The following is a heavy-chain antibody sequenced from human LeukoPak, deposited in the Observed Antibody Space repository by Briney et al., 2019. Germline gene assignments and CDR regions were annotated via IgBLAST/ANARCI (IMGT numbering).Heavy chain of an antibody. CDR2: IYPDDSET. J-gene: IGHJ4*02. V-gene: IGHV5-51*01. CDR1: GYSFSHYW. D-gene: IGHD3-22*01. Sequence: GESLKISCKGSGYSFSHYWIGWVRQMPGKGLEWMGLIYPDDSETRYSPSFQGQVTISADKSISTAYLQWSSLKASDTAMYYCARLLIPGTYDSSGYRASHPQVILGYWGQGTLVTVSS. CDR3: ARLLIPGTYDSSGYRASHPQVILGY.